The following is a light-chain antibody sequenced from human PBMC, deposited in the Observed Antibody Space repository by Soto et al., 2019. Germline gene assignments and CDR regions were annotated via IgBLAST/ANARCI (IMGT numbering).Light chain of an antibody. CDR1: QSISTW. CDR2: KAS. CDR3: QQYNSYPLT. Sequence: DIQMTQSPSTLSASVGDRVTITCRASQSISTWLAWYQQKPGKAPKLLIYKASSLEGGVPSRFSGSGSGTEFIITISSLQPDDFATYYCQQYNSYPLTFGGGTTVDIK. J-gene: IGKJ4*01. V-gene: IGKV1-5*03.